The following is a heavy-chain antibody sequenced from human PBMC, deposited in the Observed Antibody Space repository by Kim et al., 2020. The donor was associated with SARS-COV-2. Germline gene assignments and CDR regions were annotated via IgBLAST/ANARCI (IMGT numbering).Heavy chain of an antibody. CDR3: ARGGLGDYGDYVDL. D-gene: IGHD4-17*01. J-gene: IGHJ3*01. V-gene: IGHV1-69*13. CDR2: VIPLFDTT. Sequence: SVKVSCKASGGTFSTYAINWVRQAPGHGLEWMGGVIPLFDTTNYAQKFDGRVTIAADESTRTAYMELSSLTSDDTAVYYCARGGLGDYGDYVDLWGQGTGVTVSS. CDR1: GGTFSTYA.